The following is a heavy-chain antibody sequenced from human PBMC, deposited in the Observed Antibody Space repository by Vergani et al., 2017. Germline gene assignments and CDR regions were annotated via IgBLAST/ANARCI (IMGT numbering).Heavy chain of an antibody. Sequence: QVQLVESGGGVVQPGGSLSLSCRGSGFFFGNYGLYWVRQAPGKGLEWVAMIWNHGNRDDYADSLKGRFSISRDNSKHTVYLQMTNLRGEDTAIYYCVRDLAYFQFWNPMGHLWGRGTLVTVSS. CDR3: VRDLAYFQFWNPMGHL. J-gene: IGHJ5*02. D-gene: IGHD3-3*01. CDR1: GFFFGNYG. V-gene: IGHV3-33*01. CDR2: IWNHGNRD.